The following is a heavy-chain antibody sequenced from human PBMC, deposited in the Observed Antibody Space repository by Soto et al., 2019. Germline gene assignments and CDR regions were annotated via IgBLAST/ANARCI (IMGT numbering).Heavy chain of an antibody. Sequence: KTSETLSLTCTVSGGSISSYYWSWIRQPPGKGLEWIGYIYYSGSTNYNPSLKSRVTISVDTSKNQFSLKLSSVTAADTAVYYCARVNLEWLLTLDYWGQGTLVTVSS. CDR1: GGSISSYY. CDR2: IYYSGST. CDR3: ARVNLEWLLTLDY. J-gene: IGHJ4*02. D-gene: IGHD3-3*01. V-gene: IGHV4-59*01.